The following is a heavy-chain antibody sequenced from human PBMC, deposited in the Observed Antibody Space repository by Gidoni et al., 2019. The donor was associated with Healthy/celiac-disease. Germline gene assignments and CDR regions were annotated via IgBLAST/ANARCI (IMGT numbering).Heavy chain of an antibody. CDR3: ASDLGKYSSGWPAFDY. J-gene: IGHJ4*02. CDR2: ISAYNGNT. CDR1: GYTFTSYG. V-gene: IGHV1-18*01. Sequence: QVQLVQSGAEVKKPGAAVKVSCKASGYTFTSYGISWVRQAPGQALEWMGWISAYNGNTNSAQQLPCRVTMTTDTSTSTAYRELRRLISDDTAVYYCASDLGKYSSGWPAFDYWGQGTLVTVSS. D-gene: IGHD6-19*01.